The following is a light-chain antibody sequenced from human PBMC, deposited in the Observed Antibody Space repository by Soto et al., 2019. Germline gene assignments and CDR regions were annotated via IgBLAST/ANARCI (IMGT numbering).Light chain of an antibody. CDR1: SSDVGGYNY. CDR2: DVS. J-gene: IGLJ1*01. CDR3: CSYAGSDTFV. V-gene: IGLV2-11*01. Sequence: QSVLTQPRSVSESPGQSVTISCTGTSSDVGGYNYVSWYQQHPGKAPKLMIYDVSKRPSGVPDRFSGSKSGNTASLTISGLQAEDEADYYCCSYAGSDTFVFGTGTELTVL.